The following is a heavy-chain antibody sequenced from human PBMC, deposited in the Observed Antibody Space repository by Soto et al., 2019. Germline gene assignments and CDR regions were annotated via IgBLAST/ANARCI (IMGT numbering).Heavy chain of an antibody. D-gene: IGHD3-10*01. Sequence: QVLLVQSGPEVKKPGSSVKVSCKASGGTFNNYAINWGRQAPGKGLEWMGGIIPTFGTGNHEQKFQGRVTITVDEYTTTDYMELNSLRSEDTAIYDYACFDGTLVGGGLSSPYEMDVWGQGTTVIVSS. CDR1: GGTFNNYA. V-gene: IGHV1-69*01. J-gene: IGHJ6*02. CDR3: ACFDGTLVGGGLSSPYEMDV. CDR2: IIPTFGTG.